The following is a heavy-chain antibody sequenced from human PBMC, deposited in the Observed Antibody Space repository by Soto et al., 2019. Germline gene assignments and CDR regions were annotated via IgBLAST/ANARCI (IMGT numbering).Heavy chain of an antibody. J-gene: IGHJ6*03. CDR2: IYYSGST. V-gene: IGHV4-39*01. CDR1: GGSISSSSYY. CDR3: ARHETYAADFWSGYYSNYYYYYMDV. D-gene: IGHD3-3*01. Sequence: SETLSLTCTVSGGSISSSSYYWGWIRQPPGKGLEWIGSIYYSGSTYYNPSLKSRVTISVGTSKNQFSLKLSSVTAADTAVYYCARHETYAADFWSGYYSNYYYYYMDVWGKGTTVTVSS.